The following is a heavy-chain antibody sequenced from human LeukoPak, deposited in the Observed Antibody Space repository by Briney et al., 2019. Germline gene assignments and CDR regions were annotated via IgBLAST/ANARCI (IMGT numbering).Heavy chain of an antibody. V-gene: IGHV5-51*01. CDR2: IYPGESDT. D-gene: IGHD2-2*01. J-gene: IGHJ4*02. CDR3: ARPYCSSTSCPSYFDH. Sequence: GESLKISCKGSGYSFTSYWIGWVRQMPGKGLEWMGIIYPGESDTRYSPSFQGQVTISADKSISTAYLQWSSLKASDTAMYYCARPYCSSTSCPSYFDHWGQGTLVTVSS. CDR1: GYSFTSYW.